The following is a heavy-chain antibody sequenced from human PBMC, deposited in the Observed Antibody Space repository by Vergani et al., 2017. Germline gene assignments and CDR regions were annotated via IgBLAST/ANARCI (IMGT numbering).Heavy chain of an antibody. J-gene: IGHJ4*02. Sequence: EVQLLESGGGLVQPGGSLRLSCEASGFSFPGYAMSWVRQAPGKGLEWVSSVSGSSATPYYADSVKGRFIISRDNSKNTLYLQMNSLRAEDTAVYYCAKHSAYGSGRVLDYWGQGTLVTVSS. V-gene: IGHV3-23*01. D-gene: IGHD3-10*01. CDR3: AKHSAYGSGRVLDY. CDR1: GFSFPGYA. CDR2: VSGSSATP.